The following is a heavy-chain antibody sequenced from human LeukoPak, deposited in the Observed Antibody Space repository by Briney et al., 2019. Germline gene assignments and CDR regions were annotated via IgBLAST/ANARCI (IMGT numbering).Heavy chain of an antibody. J-gene: IGHJ6*02. CDR3: ARVGDTAIPQPFYYYGMDV. D-gene: IGHD5-18*01. CDR2: ICYSGST. Sequence: SETLSLTCTVSGGSISGSSSYWGWIRQPPGKGLEWIGSICYSGSTYYNPSLKSRVTISLDTSRNQFSLKVNSVTAADTAVYYCARVGDTAIPQPFYYYGMDVWGQGTTVTVSS. CDR1: GGSISGSSSY. V-gene: IGHV4-39*01.